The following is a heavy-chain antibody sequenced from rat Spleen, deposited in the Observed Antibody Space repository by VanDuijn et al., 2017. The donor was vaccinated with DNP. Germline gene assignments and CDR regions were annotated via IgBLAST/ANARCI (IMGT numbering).Heavy chain of an antibody. V-gene: IGHV5-17*01. CDR3: ARGGRSYFDY. CDR1: GFTFSDYA. CDR2: ISYDGSRT. Sequence: EVQLVESGGGLVQPGRSLKLSCAASGFTFSDYAMAWVRQAPKKGLEWVATISYDGSRTYYRDSVKGRFTISRDNAKSTLYLQMDSLRSEDTATYYCARGGRSYFDYWGQGVMVTVSS. J-gene: IGHJ2*01. D-gene: IGHD1-11*01.